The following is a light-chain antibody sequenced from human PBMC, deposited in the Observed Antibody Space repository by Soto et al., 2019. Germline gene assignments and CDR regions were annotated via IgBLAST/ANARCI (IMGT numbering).Light chain of an antibody. CDR3: QQASTFPLS. CDR1: QGISNW. CDR2: AAS. Sequence: DIQMTQSPSSVSASVGDRVTITCRASQGISNWLAWYQQQPGKAPKLLIYAASSLQSGVPSRFRGSGSGTDFILTISSLQPEDFATYYCQQASTFPLSFGRGTKVEIK. J-gene: IGKJ4*01. V-gene: IGKV1D-12*01.